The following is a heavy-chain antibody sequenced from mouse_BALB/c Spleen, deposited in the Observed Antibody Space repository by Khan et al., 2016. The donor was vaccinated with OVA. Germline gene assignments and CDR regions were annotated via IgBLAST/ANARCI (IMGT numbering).Heavy chain of an antibody. CDR2: ISYSGNT. V-gene: IGHV3-2*02. D-gene: IGHD2-4*01. J-gene: IGHJ3*01. Sequence: EVQLVESGPGLVKPSQSLSLTCTVTGYSITSEFAWNWIRQFPGNKLEWMGYISYSGNTRYNPSLKSLISITRDTSRNQFFLQLNSVTTEDIATYYCARKDYYDYDPFPYWGQGTLVTVSA. CDR1: GYSITSEFA. CDR3: ARKDYYDYDPFPY.